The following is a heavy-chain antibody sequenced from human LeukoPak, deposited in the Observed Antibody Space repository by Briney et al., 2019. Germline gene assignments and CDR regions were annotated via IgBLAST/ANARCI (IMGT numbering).Heavy chain of an antibody. CDR3: AGRQQRWFDY. CDR2: INPNSGGT. J-gene: IGHJ4*02. D-gene: IGHD4-23*01. Sequence: ASVKVSCTASGYTFTGYYMHWVRQAPGQGLEWMGWINPNSGGTNYAQKFQGRVTMTRDTSTSTAYMELSSLKSDDSAIYYCAGRQQRWFDYRGQGALVTVSS. V-gene: IGHV1-2*02. CDR1: GYTFTGYY.